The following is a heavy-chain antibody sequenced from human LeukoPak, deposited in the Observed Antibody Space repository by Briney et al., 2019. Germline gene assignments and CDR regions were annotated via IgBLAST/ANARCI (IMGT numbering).Heavy chain of an antibody. CDR3: AKAGIGADGAGFLCEY. Sequence: PGGSLRLSCGASGFTFSRHAMHWVRQAPGKGLEWVSQIWPVGGYKYYADSVKGRFTVSRDNSRNTVSLQMSSPRVEDTGIYYCAKAGIGADGAGFLCEYWGQGTLVTVSS. CDR1: GFTFSRHA. V-gene: IGHV3-33*03. CDR2: IWPVGGYK. J-gene: IGHJ4*02. D-gene: IGHD1-1*01.